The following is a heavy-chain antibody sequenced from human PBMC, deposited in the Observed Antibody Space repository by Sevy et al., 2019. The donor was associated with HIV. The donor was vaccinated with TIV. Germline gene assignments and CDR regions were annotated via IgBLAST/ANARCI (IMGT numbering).Heavy chain of an antibody. J-gene: IGHJ4*02. CDR2: MNPTSGNT. D-gene: IGHD2-15*01. CDR1: GYTFTSYD. CDR3: ARGDCSGGNCDWGFDY. Sequence: ASVKVSCEASGYTFTSYDINWVRQATGQGLEWMGWMNPTSGNTVYAQNFQGRVTFTRDASIDTAYMELSSLRSEDTAVYYCARGDCSGGNCDWGFDYWGQGTLVTVSS. V-gene: IGHV1-8*01.